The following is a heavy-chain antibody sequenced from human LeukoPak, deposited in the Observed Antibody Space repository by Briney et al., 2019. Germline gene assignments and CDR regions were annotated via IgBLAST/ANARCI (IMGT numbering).Heavy chain of an antibody. V-gene: IGHV3-30*18. CDR3: AKDQGDFWSALDF. CDR2: ISYDGSIN. CDR1: GFTFSRSG. D-gene: IGHD3-3*01. J-gene: IGHJ4*02. Sequence: QSGGSLRLSCAASGFTFSRSGMHWVRQAPGKGLERVATISYDGSINYYADSVKGRFTISRDSSKNTLYLQMNSLRPEDTAVYYCAKDQGDFWSALDFWGQGTLVTVSS.